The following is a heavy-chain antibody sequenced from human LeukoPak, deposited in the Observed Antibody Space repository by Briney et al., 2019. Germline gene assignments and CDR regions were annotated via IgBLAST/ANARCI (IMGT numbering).Heavy chain of an antibody. J-gene: IGHJ3*02. CDR1: GSTFDNYG. CDR3: ARSNRVYGDYLLRAFDI. V-gene: IGHV3-20*04. D-gene: IGHD4-17*01. Sequence: GGSLRLSCAASGSTFDNYGMTWVRQVPGKGLEWVSGINWNGGSTGYADSVKGRFTISRDNAKNSLYLQMNSLRAEDTALYYCARSNRVYGDYLLRAFDIWGQGTMVTVSS. CDR2: INWNGGST.